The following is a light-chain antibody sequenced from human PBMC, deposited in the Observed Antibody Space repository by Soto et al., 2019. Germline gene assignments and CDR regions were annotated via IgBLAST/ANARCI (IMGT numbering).Light chain of an antibody. CDR1: QSVSVF. Sequence: EIVLTQSPATLSLSPGDTATLSCRASQSVSVFLAWYQQKPGQAPRLLIYDASNRATGIPARFSGSGSGTDFTLTISSLEPEDFAVYYCQQRSSLPPSLTFGGGTKVEI. CDR2: DAS. CDR3: QQRSSLPPSLT. J-gene: IGKJ4*01. V-gene: IGKV3-11*01.